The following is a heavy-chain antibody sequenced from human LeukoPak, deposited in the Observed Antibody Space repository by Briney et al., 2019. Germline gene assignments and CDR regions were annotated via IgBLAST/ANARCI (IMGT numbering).Heavy chain of an antibody. CDR3: AKDRTTVWIGHADY. J-gene: IGHJ4*02. CDR2: ISYDGSNK. D-gene: IGHD4-11*01. CDR1: GFTFNSYG. Sequence: QPGRSLRLSCAASGFTFNSYGMHWVRQAPGKGLEWVAVISYDGSNKYYADSVKGRFTISRDNSKNTLYLQMNSLRAEDTAVYYCAKDRTTVWIGHADYWGQGTLVTVSS. V-gene: IGHV3-30*18.